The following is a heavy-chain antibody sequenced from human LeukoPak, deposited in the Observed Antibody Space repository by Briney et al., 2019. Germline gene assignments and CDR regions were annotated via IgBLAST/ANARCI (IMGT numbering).Heavy chain of an antibody. J-gene: IGHJ4*02. CDR2: IYHSGST. V-gene: IGHV4-38-2*02. Sequence: SETLSLTRTVSAYSISSGYYWGWIRQPPGEGLEWIGSIYHSGSTYYNPSLKSRVTISLDSSRNQFSLKLTSVTAADTAVYFCAGYHAYGVTTPPLGYWGQGTLVTVSS. D-gene: IGHD4-17*01. CDR1: AYSISSGYY. CDR3: AGYHAYGVTTPPLGY.